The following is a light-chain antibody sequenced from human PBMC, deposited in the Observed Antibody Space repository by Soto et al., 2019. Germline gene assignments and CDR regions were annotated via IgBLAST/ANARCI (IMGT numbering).Light chain of an antibody. CDR2: GAS. CDR3: QQYNTWPIT. Sequence: EILMTQSPATLSVAPWEIFTLSCRASQSVSSDLAWYQQKPGQAPRLLIYGASTRATGIPARFSGSGSGTEFTLTISSLQSEDCAIYYCQQYNTWPITFGGGTKVDI. J-gene: IGKJ4*01. CDR1: QSVSSD. V-gene: IGKV3-15*01.